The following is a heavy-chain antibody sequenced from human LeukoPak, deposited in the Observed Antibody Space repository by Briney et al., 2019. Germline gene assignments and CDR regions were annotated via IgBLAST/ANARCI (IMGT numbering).Heavy chain of an antibody. Sequence: KPSETLSLTCTVSGVSISTDYWTWVRQSPGKGLEWIGYIHYSGSTSYNPSLKSRVTISVDTSKNQFSLKLTSVTSADTAVYYCARDAGATAYWGQGALVTVSS. CDR1: GVSISTDY. D-gene: IGHD4/OR15-4a*01. CDR3: ARDAGATAY. J-gene: IGHJ4*02. V-gene: IGHV4-59*13. CDR2: IHYSGST.